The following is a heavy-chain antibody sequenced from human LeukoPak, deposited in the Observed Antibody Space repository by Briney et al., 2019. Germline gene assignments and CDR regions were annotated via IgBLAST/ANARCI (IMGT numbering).Heavy chain of an antibody. CDR1: GGTFSSYA. J-gene: IGHJ4*02. CDR3: ARAFYYGSGTYSAVSN. CDR2: MNPNSGNR. V-gene: IGHV1-8*02. D-gene: IGHD3-10*01. Sequence: GASVKVSCKASGGTFSSYAISWVRQATGQGVEWMGWMNPNSGNRGYAQKFQGRVTMTRNTSTSTVYMELSSLRSEDTAVYYCARAFYYGSGTYSAVSNWGQGTLVTVSS.